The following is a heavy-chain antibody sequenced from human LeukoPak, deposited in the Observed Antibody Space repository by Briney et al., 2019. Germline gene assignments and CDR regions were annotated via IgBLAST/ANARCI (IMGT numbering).Heavy chain of an antibody. J-gene: IGHJ4*02. Sequence: ASVKVSCKASGYTFTSYDINWVRQATGQGLEWMGWMNPNSGNTGYAQKFKGSVTMTRDTSISTAYMELSSLRSEDTAVYYCARPRSGYDYPYWGQGTLVTVSS. V-gene: IGHV1-8*01. CDR1: GYTFTSYD. CDR2: MNPNSGNT. D-gene: IGHD5-12*01. CDR3: ARPRSGYDYPY.